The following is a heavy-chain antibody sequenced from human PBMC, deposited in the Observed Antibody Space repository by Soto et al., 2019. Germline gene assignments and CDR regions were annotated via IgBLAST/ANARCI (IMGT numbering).Heavy chain of an antibody. CDR3: ARDMDIVVVTGYFQH. V-gene: IGHV1-3*01. CDR2: INAGNGNT. D-gene: IGHD2-21*01. CDR1: GYTFTSYA. J-gene: IGHJ1*01. Sequence: QVQLVQSGAEVKKPGASVKVSCKASGYTFTSYAMHWVRQAPGQRLEWMGWINAGNGNTKYSQKFQGRVTITRDTSASTAYMELSSLRSEDTAAYYCARDMDIVVVTGYFQHWGQGTLVTVSS.